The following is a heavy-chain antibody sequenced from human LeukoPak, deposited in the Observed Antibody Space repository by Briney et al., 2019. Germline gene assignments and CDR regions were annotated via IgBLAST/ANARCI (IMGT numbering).Heavy chain of an antibody. CDR3: ARDFSAAFDI. D-gene: IGHD2/OR15-2a*01. CDR1: GGSFGNYY. Sequence: SETLSLTCTVSGGSFGNYYWSWIRQPPGKGLEWIGYIYDSGTTNYNPSLKSRVTISVDTATNQFSLKLRSVTAADTAVYYCARDFSAAFDIWGQGTMVTVSS. CDR2: IYDSGTT. J-gene: IGHJ3*02. V-gene: IGHV4-59*01.